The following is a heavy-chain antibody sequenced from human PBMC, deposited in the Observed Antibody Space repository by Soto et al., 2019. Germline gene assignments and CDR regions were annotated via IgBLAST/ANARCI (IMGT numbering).Heavy chain of an antibody. V-gene: IGHV4-31*03. D-gene: IGHD3-3*01. CDR3: ARGGGVFWSLPADGMDV. J-gene: IGHJ6*02. CDR2: IYYSGST. Sequence: QVQLQESGPGLVKPSQTLSLTCTVSGGSISSGGYYWSWIRQHPGKGLEWIGYIYYSGSTYYNPSLKSRVTISVDTSKNQFSLKLSSVTAADTAVYYCARGGGVFWSLPADGMDVWGQGTTVTVSS. CDR1: GGSISSGGYY.